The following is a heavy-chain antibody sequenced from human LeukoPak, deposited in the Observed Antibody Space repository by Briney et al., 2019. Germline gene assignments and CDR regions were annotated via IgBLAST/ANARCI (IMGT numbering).Heavy chain of an antibody. V-gene: IGHV4-39*01. CDR1: GGSISIRSHY. Sequence: SETLSLTCIVSGGSISIRSHYWGWIRQSPGKGLEWIGSIYYSGTTHKNPTLKSRFTISVDTSKNQFSLKLSSVTAADTSVYYCARQEAAVLFFQHRGQGTLVTVSS. J-gene: IGHJ1*01. CDR2: IYYSGTT. CDR3: ARQEAAVLFFQH. D-gene: IGHD6-13*01.